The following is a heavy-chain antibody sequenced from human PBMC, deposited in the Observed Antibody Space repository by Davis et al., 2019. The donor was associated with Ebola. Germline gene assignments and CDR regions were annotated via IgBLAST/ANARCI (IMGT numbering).Heavy chain of an antibody. CDR3: ARCGYSSGWYGINWFDP. V-gene: IGHV3-48*02. CDR2: ISSSSSTI. Sequence: GESLKISCAASGFTFSSYSMNWVRQAPGKGLEWVSYISSSSSTIYYADSVKGRFTISRDNAKNSLYLQMNNLRDEDTAVYYCARCGYSSGWYGINWFDPWGQGTLVTVSS. J-gene: IGHJ5*02. D-gene: IGHD6-19*01. CDR1: GFTFSSYS.